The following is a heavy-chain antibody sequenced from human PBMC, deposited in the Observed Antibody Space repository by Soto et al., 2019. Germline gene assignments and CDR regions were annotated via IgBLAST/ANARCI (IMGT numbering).Heavy chain of an antibody. Sequence: GGPLRLSFAASGFTFSSYWMHCVRQAPGKGLVWFSRINSDGSSTSYADSVKGRFTISRDNAKNTLYLQMNSLRAEDTAVYYCARGGYSSSSYYYYGMDVWGQGT. CDR3: ARGGYSSSSYYYYGMDV. D-gene: IGHD6-6*01. CDR2: INSDGSST. J-gene: IGHJ6*02. CDR1: GFTFSSYW. V-gene: IGHV3-74*01.